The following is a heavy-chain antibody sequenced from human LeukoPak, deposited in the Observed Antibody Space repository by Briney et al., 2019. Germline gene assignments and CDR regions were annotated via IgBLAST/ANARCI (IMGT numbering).Heavy chain of an antibody. Sequence: SETLSLTCAVYGGSFSGYYWSWIRQPPGKGLEWIGEINHSGSTNYNPSLKSRVTISVDTSKDQFSLKLSSVTAADTAVYYCAKSDWYYYYYMDVWGKGTTVTVSS. CDR2: INHSGST. D-gene: IGHD3-9*01. CDR1: GGSFSGYY. CDR3: AKSDWYYYYYMDV. J-gene: IGHJ6*03. V-gene: IGHV4-34*01.